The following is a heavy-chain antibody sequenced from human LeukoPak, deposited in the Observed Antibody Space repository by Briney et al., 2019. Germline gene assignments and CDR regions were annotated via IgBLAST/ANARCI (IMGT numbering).Heavy chain of an antibody. J-gene: IGHJ4*02. CDR2: INAYNGFT. Sequence: GASVKVSCKASGYTFTSYAMHWVRQAPGQGLEWMGWINAYNGFTYYAQKLQGRVTMTTDTTTSTAYMELRSLRFDDTAVYYCVIWWEPYDYWGQGTLVTVSS. V-gene: IGHV1-18*01. CDR1: GYTFTSYA. D-gene: IGHD1-26*01. CDR3: VIWWEPYDY.